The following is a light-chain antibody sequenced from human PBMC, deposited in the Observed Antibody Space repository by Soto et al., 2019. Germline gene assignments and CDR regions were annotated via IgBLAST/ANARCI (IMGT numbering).Light chain of an antibody. CDR1: SVDIGNYNY. V-gene: IGLV2-14*01. CDR3: SSYTSRSTPYV. Sequence: QSALTQPASMSGSPGQSITLSCTGTSVDIGNYNYVSWYQQHPGKAPKLIIYEISDRPSGVSIRFSGSKSGNTASLTISGLQAEDEADYYCSSYTSRSTPYVFGTGTKVTVL. CDR2: EIS. J-gene: IGLJ1*01.